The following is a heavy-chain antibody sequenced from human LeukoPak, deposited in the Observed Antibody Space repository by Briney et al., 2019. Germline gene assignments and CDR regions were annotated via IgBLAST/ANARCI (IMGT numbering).Heavy chain of an antibody. J-gene: IGHJ6*03. V-gene: IGHV4-4*07. CDR3: ATGYYYYYMDV. CDR2: TYSSGST. Sequence: SETLSLTCTVSGGSISGYYWSWIRQPAGKGLEWIGRTYSSGSTNYNPSLKSRVTISVDKSKNQFSLKLGSVIAADTAVYYCATGYYYYYMDVWGKGTTVTVSS. CDR1: GGSISGYY.